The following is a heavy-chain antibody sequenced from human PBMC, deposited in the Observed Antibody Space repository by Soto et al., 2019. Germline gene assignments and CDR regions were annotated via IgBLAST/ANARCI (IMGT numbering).Heavy chain of an antibody. CDR3: ARTYYYGQGGNAYYYYYGMDV. V-gene: IGHV1-69*06. CDR2: IIPIFGTA. D-gene: IGHD3-10*01. CDR1: GGTFSSYA. Sequence: QVQLVQSGAEVKKPGSSVKVSCKASGGTFSSYAISWVRQAPGQGLEWMGGIIPIFGTANYAQKFQGRVKITANKSTSTAYMEQTSLRSEDTAVYYCARTYYYGQGGNAYYYYYGMDVWGQGTTVTVSS. J-gene: IGHJ6*02.